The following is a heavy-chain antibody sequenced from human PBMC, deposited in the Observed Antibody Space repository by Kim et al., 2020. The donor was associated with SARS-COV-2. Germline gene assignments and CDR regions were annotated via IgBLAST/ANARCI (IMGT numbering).Heavy chain of an antibody. CDR1: GFTFSAYC. CDR3: ARNTAPGVGGLGS. CDR2: IRRDGGKT. Sequence: GGSLRLSCAASGFTFSAYCMHWVRQAPGKGLEWVARIRRDGGKTDYADSVGGRFSISRDNAKNSLYLQMNSLRLDDTGVYYCARNTAPGVGGLGSWG. J-gene: IGHJ5*01. D-gene: IGHD2-21*02. V-gene: IGHV3-7*03.